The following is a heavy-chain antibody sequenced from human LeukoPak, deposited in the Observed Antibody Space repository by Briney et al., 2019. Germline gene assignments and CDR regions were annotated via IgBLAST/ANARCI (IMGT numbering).Heavy chain of an antibody. CDR1: GYTLTELS. J-gene: IGHJ4*02. Sequence: ASVKVSCKVSGYTLTELSMHWVRQAPGKGLEWMGGFDPEDGETIFAQKFQGRVTMTEDTSTDTAYMEPSSLRSEDTAVYYCATGYIAVAGTDDYWGQGTLVTVSS. CDR2: FDPEDGET. D-gene: IGHD6-19*01. CDR3: ATGYIAVAGTDDY. V-gene: IGHV1-24*01.